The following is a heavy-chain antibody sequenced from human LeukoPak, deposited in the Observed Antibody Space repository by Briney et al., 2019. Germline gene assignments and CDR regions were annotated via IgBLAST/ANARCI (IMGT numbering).Heavy chain of an antibody. CDR2: INPNSGGT. CDR1: GYTFTGYY. D-gene: IGHD1-26*01. Sequence: EASVKVSCKASGYTFTGYYMHWVRQAPGQGLEWMGWINPNSGGTNYAQKFQGRVTMTRDTSISTAYMELSRLRSDDTAVYYCARDFGEWELQRNFDYWGQGTLVTVSS. CDR3: ARDFGEWELQRNFDY. V-gene: IGHV1-2*02. J-gene: IGHJ4*02.